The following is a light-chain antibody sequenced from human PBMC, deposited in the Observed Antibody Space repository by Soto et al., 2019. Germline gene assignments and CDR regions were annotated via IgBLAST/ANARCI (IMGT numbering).Light chain of an antibody. Sequence: EIVSTESPGTLSLSPGERATLYCRASQSVSSTYLAWYQQKPGQAPRLLIYGASSRATGIPDRFSGSGSGTDFTLTISRLEPEDFAVYYCQQFGSSPRTFGQGTKVDIK. J-gene: IGKJ1*01. V-gene: IGKV3-20*01. CDR1: QSVSSTY. CDR2: GAS. CDR3: QQFGSSPRT.